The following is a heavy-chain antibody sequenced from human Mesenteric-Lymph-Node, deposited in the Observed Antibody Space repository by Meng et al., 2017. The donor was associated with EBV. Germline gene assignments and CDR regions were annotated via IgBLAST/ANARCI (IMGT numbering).Heavy chain of an antibody. J-gene: IGHJ4*02. Sequence: QLQQSGPVLLNPSGTLLFPWVCSGDSFSSSNWGSWVRQPPGKGLEWVGEIYHSGTTNYNPSLKSRVTISVDKSKNQFSLKLASVTAADTAVYYCTRGIGDYYDGSGYSYYFDHWGQGTLVTVPS. CDR1: GDSFSSSNW. V-gene: IGHV4-4*02. D-gene: IGHD3-22*01. CDR3: TRGIGDYYDGSGYSYYFDH. CDR2: IYHSGTT.